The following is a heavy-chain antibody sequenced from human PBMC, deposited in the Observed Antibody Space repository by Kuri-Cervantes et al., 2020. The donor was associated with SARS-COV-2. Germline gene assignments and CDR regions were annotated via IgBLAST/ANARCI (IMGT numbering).Heavy chain of an antibody. J-gene: IGHJ4*02. Sequence: GSLRLSCTVSGGSISSYYWSWIRQPPGKGLEWIGYIYYSGSTNYNPSLKSRVTISVDTSKNQFSLKLSSVTAADTAVYYCARGSVGTTVRDIDYWGQGTLVTVSS. CDR3: ARGSVGTTVRDIDY. D-gene: IGHD1/OR15-1a*01. V-gene: IGHV4-59*01. CDR2: IYYSGST. CDR1: GGSISSYY.